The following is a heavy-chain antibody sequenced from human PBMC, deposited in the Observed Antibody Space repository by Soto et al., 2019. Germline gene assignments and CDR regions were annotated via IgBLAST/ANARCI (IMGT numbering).Heavy chain of an antibody. Sequence: ASVKVSCKASGYTFIGYYMHWVRQAPGQGLEWMGWINPNSGGTNYAQKFQGWVTMTRDTSISTAYMELSRLRSDDTAVYYCARDLGRFYMVAQGYYYYGMDVWGQGTTVTAP. D-gene: IGHD3-10*01. V-gene: IGHV1-2*04. CDR1: GYTFIGYY. CDR2: INPNSGGT. J-gene: IGHJ6*02. CDR3: ARDLGRFYMVAQGYYYYGMDV.